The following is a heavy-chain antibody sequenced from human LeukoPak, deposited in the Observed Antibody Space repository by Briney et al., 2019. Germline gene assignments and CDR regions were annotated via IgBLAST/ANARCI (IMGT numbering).Heavy chain of an antibody. Sequence: GAPVKVSCTASGYTFTRYYIHRVRQAPGQTLEWMAWINPDNGGTRYAQKIQGRVTVTRDTSISTAYMDLTRLRSDDTAVYYCARGPIVTSDWGQGTLVTVSS. D-gene: IGHD2/OR15-2a*01. CDR1: GYTFTRYY. CDR3: ARGPIVTSD. V-gene: IGHV1-2*02. CDR2: INPDNGGT. J-gene: IGHJ4*02.